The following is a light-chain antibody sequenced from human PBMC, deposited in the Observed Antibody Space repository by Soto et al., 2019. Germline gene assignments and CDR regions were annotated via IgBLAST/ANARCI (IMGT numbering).Light chain of an antibody. CDR1: SSNIGAGYD. J-gene: IGLJ1*01. CDR2: GNS. CDR3: QSYDSSLSGYV. V-gene: IGLV1-40*01. Sequence: HSVLTQPPSVSGAPVQSVTISCTGSSSNIGAGYDVHWYQQLPGTAPKLLIYGNSNRPSGVPDRFSGSKSGTSASLAITVLQAEDEADYYCQSYDSSLSGYVFGTGTKVTVL.